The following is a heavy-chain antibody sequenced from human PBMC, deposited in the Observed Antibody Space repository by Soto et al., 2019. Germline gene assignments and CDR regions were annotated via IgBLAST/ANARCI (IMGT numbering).Heavy chain of an antibody. CDR1: GFTFSSYA. CDR2: LSGSGGTT. J-gene: IGHJ4*02. Sequence: EVQLLGAGGGLVQPGGSLRLSCTASGFTFSSYAMYWVRQAPGKGLEWVSALSGSGGTTYYADSVKGRFTISRDNSKNTLYLQMSSLRAEDTAVYYCAEGTECGGDCYSGYFDYWGQGTLVTVSS. D-gene: IGHD2-21*02. CDR3: AEGTECGGDCYSGYFDY. V-gene: IGHV3-23*01.